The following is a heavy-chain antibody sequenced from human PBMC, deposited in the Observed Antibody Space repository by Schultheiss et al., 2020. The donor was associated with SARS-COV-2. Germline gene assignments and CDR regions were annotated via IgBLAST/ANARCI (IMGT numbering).Heavy chain of an antibody. Sequence: ASVKVSCKASGGTFSSYAISWVRQAPGQGLEWMGWINPNSGGTNYAQKLQGRVTMTRDTSTSTAYMELSSLRSEDTAVYYCARDMTTVTIDAFDIWGQGTMVTVSS. D-gene: IGHD4-17*01. V-gene: IGHV1-2*02. CDR1: GGTFSSYA. CDR2: INPNSGGT. CDR3: ARDMTTVTIDAFDI. J-gene: IGHJ3*02.